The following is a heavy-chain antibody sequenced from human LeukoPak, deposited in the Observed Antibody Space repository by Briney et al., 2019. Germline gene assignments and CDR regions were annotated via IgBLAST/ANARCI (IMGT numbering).Heavy chain of an antibody. D-gene: IGHD3-22*01. CDR2: ISSSSSTI. J-gene: IGHJ3*01. CDR1: GFTFSSYS. CDR3: ARAGRYSYDSSGYYYDAFDF. V-gene: IGHV3-48*01. Sequence: GGSLRLSCTGSGFTFSSYSMNWVRQAPGKGLEWVSYISSSSSTIYYADSVKGRFTISRDNAKNSLYLQMNSLRAEDTAVYYCARAGRYSYDSSGYYYDAFDFWGQGTMVTVSS.